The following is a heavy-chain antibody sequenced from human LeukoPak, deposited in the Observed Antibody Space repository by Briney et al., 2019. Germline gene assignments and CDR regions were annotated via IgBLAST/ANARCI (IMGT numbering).Heavy chain of an antibody. V-gene: IGHV3-21*01. Sequence: GGSLRLSCAASGVTFSSYSMNWVRQAPGKGLEWVSSISSSSSYIYYADSVKGRFTISRDNAKNSLYLQMNSLRAEDTAVYYCAVWLAHGELYYWGQGTLVTVSS. CDR3: AVWLAHGELYY. J-gene: IGHJ4*02. CDR2: ISSSSSYI. CDR1: GVTFSSYS. D-gene: IGHD3-10*01.